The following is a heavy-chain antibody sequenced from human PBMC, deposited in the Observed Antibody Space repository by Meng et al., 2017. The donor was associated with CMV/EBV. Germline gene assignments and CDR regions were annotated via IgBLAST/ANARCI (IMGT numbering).Heavy chain of an antibody. CDR3: ASLWYCNSWYPN. J-gene: IGHJ4*02. V-gene: IGHV3-7*01. CDR1: GFTFSRYW. CDR2: IKQDGSEK. Sequence: GESLKISCAASGFTFSRYWMSWVRQAPGKGLEWVANIKQDGSEKYYVDSVKGRFTISRDNAKNSLYLQMNSLRAEDTAVYYCASLWYCNSWYPNWGQGTLVTVSS. D-gene: IGHD6-13*01.